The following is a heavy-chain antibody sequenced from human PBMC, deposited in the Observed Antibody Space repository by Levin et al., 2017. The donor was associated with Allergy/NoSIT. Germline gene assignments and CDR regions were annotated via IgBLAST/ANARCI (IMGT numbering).Heavy chain of an antibody. Sequence: ASVKVSCKASGYIFTDYYIHWVRQAPGQGLEWMGWMNPNSGSTNYAQKFQGRVTMTRDTSISAAYMDLSRLRSDDTAVYYCAREEITPTLSGWFDPWGQGTLVTVSS. CDR2: MNPNSGST. D-gene: IGHD1-1*01. V-gene: IGHV1-2*02. J-gene: IGHJ5*02. CDR3: AREEITPTLSGWFDP. CDR1: GYIFTDYY.